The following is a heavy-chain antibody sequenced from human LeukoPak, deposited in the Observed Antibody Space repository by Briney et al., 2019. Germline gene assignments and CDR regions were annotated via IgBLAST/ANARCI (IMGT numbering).Heavy chain of an antibody. CDR2: ISSDGHTE. J-gene: IGHJ4*02. CDR3: AKINNDDDY. V-gene: IGHV3-30*18. D-gene: IGHD1/OR15-1a*01. Sequence: GGSLRLSCAASGFTFTAFGIHWVRQAPGEGLEWVAAISSDGHTEYYIDSVKGRFTISRDNSKNMIYLQMNSLRREDSAVYFCAKINNDDDYWGQGTLVTVSS. CDR1: GFTFTAFG.